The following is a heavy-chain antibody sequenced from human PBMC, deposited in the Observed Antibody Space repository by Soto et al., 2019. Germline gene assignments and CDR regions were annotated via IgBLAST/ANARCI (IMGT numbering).Heavy chain of an antibody. Sequence: QVQLVQSGDEVKKPGASVKVSCKASGYIFVNYGIAWVRQAPGQGLEWMGWISPYTGNTHSATKAQGRLTMTTDTSTSTADMDLGSLTSDDTAVYYCVMVDNYVTPTPQDVWGQGTKVTVSS. CDR3: VMVDNYVTPTPQDV. J-gene: IGHJ6*02. CDR1: GYIFVNYG. V-gene: IGHV1-18*01. CDR2: ISPYTGNT. D-gene: IGHD3-16*01.